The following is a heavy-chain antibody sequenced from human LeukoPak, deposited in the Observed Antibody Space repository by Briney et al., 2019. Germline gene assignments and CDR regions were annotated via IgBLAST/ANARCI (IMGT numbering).Heavy chain of an antibody. CDR3: ARDEKDGPLWY. J-gene: IGHJ4*02. CDR2: ISWNSGSI. V-gene: IGHV3-9*01. Sequence: GGSLRLSCAASGFTFDDYAMHWVRQAPGKGLEWVSGISWNSGSIGYADSVKGRFTISRDNSRNFTYLQLNSLRAEDTAIYYCARDEKDGPLWYWGQGILVFVSS. CDR1: GFTFDDYA. D-gene: IGHD2-15*01.